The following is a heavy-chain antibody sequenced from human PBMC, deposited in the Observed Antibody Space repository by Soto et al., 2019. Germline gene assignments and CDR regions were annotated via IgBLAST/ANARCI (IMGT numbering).Heavy chain of an antibody. CDR1: GYTFTSYY. D-gene: IGHD6-6*01. V-gene: IGHV1-46*01. J-gene: IGHJ4*02. CDR3: ARAIAARNPFDY. Sequence: XSVKVSCKASGYTFTSYYMHWVRQAPGQGLEWMGIINPSGGSTSYAQKFQGRVTMTRDTSTSTVYMELSSLRSEDTAVYYCARAIAARNPFDYWGQGTLVTVSS. CDR2: INPSGGST.